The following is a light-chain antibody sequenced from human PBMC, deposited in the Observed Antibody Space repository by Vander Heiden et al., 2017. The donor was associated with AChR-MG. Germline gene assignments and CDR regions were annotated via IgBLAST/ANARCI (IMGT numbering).Light chain of an antibody. CDR2: AKD. V-gene: IGLV3-19*01. CDR1: SLRRYY. J-gene: IGLJ3*02. Sequence: SSELTQDPAVSVALGQTVRITCQGDSLRRYYVSWYQQKPGQAPVLVFYAKDSRPSSSGNTASLTITGARAEDEADYYCGSRDTGDNHLGVFGGGTKLTVL. CDR3: GSRDTGDNHLGV.